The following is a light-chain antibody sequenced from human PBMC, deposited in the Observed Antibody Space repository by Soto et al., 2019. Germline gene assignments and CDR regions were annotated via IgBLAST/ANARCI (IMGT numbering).Light chain of an antibody. CDR3: QQRSNWPRT. CDR2: DAS. V-gene: IGKV3-11*01. J-gene: IGKJ2*01. CDR1: QSVSSH. Sequence: EIVLTQSPATLSLSPGERATLSCRASQSVSSHLAWYQHKPGQAPRLLIYDASNRATGIPARFSGSGSGSDFTLTISSLEPEDFAVYYCQQRSNWPRTFGQGTKLEIK.